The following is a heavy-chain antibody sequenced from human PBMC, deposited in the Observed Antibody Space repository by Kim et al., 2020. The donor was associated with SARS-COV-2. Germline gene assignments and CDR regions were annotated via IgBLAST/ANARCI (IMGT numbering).Heavy chain of an antibody. J-gene: IGHJ6*02. D-gene: IGHD6-19*01. V-gene: IGHV1-3*01. Sequence: ASVKVSCKASGYTFTNYGIHWVRQAPGQRLEWMGWINAGNGDTKYSQMFRGRVTISRDTPANTAYLELRSLRFEDTAVYFCTRVEGQQWLIPGYYGLDVWGQGTTVTVS. CDR3: TRVEGQQWLIPGYYGLDV. CDR1: GYTFTNYG. CDR2: INAGNGDT.